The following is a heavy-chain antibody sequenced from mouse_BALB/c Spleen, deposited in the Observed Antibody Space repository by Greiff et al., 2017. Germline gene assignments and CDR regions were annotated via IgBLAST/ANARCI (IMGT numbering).Heavy chain of an antibody. J-gene: IGHJ1*01. CDR1: GYTFTSYW. CDR2: INPSTGYT. Sequence: VQLQQSGAELAKPGASVKMSCMASGYTFTSYWMHWVKQRPGQGLEWIGYINPSTGYTEYNQKFKDKATLTADKTSSTAYMQLSSLTSEDSAVYYCASPRYFDVWGAGTTVTVSS. CDR3: ASPRYFDV. V-gene: IGHV1-7*01.